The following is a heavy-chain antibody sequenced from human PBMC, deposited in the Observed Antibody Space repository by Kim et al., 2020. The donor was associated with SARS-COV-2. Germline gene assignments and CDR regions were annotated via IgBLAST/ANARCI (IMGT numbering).Heavy chain of an antibody. J-gene: IGHJ4*02. D-gene: IGHD6-6*01. CDR3: ARGGAARPDY. Sequence: GGSLRLSCAASGFTFSTYGMNWVRQAPGKGLEWVSYISSSSSTINYADSVKGRFTISRDNAKNSVYLQMNSLRAEDTAIYYCARGGAARPDYWGQGALVTVSP. CDR1: GFTFSTYG. CDR2: ISSSSSTI. V-gene: IGHV3-48*04.